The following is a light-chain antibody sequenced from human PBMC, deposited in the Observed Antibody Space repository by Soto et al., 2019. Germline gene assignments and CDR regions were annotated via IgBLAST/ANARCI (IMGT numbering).Light chain of an antibody. CDR3: LHRNNWAWT. J-gene: IGKJ1*01. CDR1: QSVSSS. CDR2: DTS. V-gene: IGKV3-11*01. Sequence: EIVLTQSPATLSLSPGERATLSCRASQSVSSSLAWYQQKPGQAPRLLIYDTSNRATGIPARFSGSGSGTDFTLTISSLEPEDFAVYYCLHRNNWAWTFGQGTKVDIK.